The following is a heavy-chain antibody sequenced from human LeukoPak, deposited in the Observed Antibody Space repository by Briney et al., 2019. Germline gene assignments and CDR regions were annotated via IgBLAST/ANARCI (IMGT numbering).Heavy chain of an antibody. J-gene: IGHJ1*01. Sequence: PGGSLRLSCAASGFTFSSYGMHWVRQAPGKGLEWVAVISYDGSNKYYADSVKGRFTISRDNSKNTLYLQMNSLRAEDTAVYYCARAPGYDSSGYYYGYFQHWGQGTLVTVSS. CDR2: ISYDGSNK. CDR3: ARAPGYDSSGYYYGYFQH. CDR1: GFTFSSYG. D-gene: IGHD3-22*01. V-gene: IGHV3-30*03.